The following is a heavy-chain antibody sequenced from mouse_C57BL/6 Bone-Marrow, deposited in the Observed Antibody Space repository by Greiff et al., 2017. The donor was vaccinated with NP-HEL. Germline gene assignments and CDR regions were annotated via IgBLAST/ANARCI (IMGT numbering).Heavy chain of an antibody. D-gene: IGHD3-2*02. CDR1: GFTFSDYG. J-gene: IGHJ4*01. Sequence: EVQLQQSGGGLVKPGGSLKLSCAASGFTFSDYGMHWVRQAPEKGLEWVAYISSGSSTIYYADTVKGRFTISRDNAKNTLFLQMTSLRSEDTAMYYCARELRLPTYYAMDYWGQGTSVTVSS. V-gene: IGHV5-17*01. CDR2: ISSGSSTI. CDR3: ARELRLPTYYAMDY.